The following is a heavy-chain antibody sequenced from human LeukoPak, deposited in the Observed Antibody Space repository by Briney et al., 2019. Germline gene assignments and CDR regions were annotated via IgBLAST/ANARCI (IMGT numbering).Heavy chain of an antibody. J-gene: IGHJ6*02. V-gene: IGHV1-18*01. CDR1: GYTFTIYG. CDR2: IGAYNGNT. CDR3: ARESDRYYYYYGMDV. D-gene: IGHD2-15*01. Sequence: ASVTVSCTASGYTFTIYGISWVRQAHGQGKELMGWIGAYNGNTNHAQTLQGRVTMTTDTATSTAYMELRSLRSDDTAVYYCARESDRYYYYYGMDVWGQGTTVTVSS.